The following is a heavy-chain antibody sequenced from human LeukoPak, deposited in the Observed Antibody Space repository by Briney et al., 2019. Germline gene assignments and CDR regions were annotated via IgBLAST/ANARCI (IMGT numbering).Heavy chain of an antibody. CDR2: IYYSGST. Sequence: SETLSLTCTVSGGSVSSGSYHWSWIRQPPGKGLEWIGYIYYSGSTNYNPSLKSRVTISVDTSKNQFSLKLSSVTAADTAVYYCARGGSGSYLSYYFDYWGQGTLVTVSS. V-gene: IGHV4-61*01. CDR3: ARGGSGSYLSYYFDY. J-gene: IGHJ4*02. D-gene: IGHD1-26*01. CDR1: GGSVSSGSYH.